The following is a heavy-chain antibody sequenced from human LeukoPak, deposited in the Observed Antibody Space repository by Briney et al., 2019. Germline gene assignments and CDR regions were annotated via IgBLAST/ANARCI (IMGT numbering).Heavy chain of an antibody. CDR3: ASFIADYAVFDY. J-gene: IGHJ4*02. D-gene: IGHD4-17*01. CDR2: ISSSSSYI. CDR1: GFTFDDYA. V-gene: IGHV3-21*01. Sequence: GGSLRLSCAASGFTFDDYAMHWVRQAPGKGLEWVSSISSSSSYIYYADSVKGRFTISRDNAKNSLYLQMNSLRAEDTAVYYCASFIADYAVFDYWGQGTLVTVSS.